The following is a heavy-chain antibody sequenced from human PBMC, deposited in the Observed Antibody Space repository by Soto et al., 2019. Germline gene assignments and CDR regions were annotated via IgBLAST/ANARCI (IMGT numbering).Heavy chain of an antibody. J-gene: IGHJ6*02. D-gene: IGHD2-2*01. CDR2: FYYSGST. Sequence: SETLSLTCSVSGXSLSSGPYSWGWIRQPPGKGLEWIGTFYYSGSTHYNPSLASRVTISVDTSKNQFSLKVTSVTAADTAMYYCARLGGYCSSTSCYGYYGMDVWGQGTTVTVSS. CDR1: GXSLSSGPYS. V-gene: IGHV4-39*01. CDR3: ARLGGYCSSTSCYGYYGMDV.